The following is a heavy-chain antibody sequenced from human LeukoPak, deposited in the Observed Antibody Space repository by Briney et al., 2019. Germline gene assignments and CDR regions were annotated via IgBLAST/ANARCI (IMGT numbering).Heavy chain of an antibody. D-gene: IGHD3-22*01. Sequence: GGSLRLSCAASGVTLSPYGMHWVRQAPGKGLEWVAVISYEGGTQHYADSVKGRFTISRDNSKNTLYLQMNSLRAEDTAVYYCAKSERETYYYDSSEDFDYWGQGTLVTVSS. CDR3: AKSERETYYYDSSEDFDY. CDR2: ISYEGGTQ. CDR1: GVTLSPYG. V-gene: IGHV3-30*18. J-gene: IGHJ4*02.